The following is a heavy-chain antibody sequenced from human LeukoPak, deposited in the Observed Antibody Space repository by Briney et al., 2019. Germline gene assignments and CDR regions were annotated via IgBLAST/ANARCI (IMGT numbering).Heavy chain of an antibody. CDR2: INHSGST. CDR3: ARGPYGGKEHY. Sequence: SETLFLTCAVYGGSFSGYYWSWIRQPPGKGLEWIGEINHSGSTNYNPSLKSRVTISVDTSKNQFSLKLSSVTAADTAVYYCARGPYGGKEHYWGQGTLVTVSS. CDR1: GGSFSGYY. V-gene: IGHV4-34*01. J-gene: IGHJ4*02. D-gene: IGHD4-17*01.